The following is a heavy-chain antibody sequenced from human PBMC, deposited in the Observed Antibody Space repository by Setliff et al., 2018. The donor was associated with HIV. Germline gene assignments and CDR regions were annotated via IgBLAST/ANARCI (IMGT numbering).Heavy chain of an antibody. Sequence: SETLSLTCSVSGGSISRVGYYWSWIRQSPGKGLEWIGYVHYSGNTRYNPSLKSRVTISVDTSKNKFSLKLSSVTAADTAVYYCARRGDSSSYLYAFEIWGQGTMVTVSS. V-gene: IGHV4-61*08. CDR3: ARRGDSSSYLYAFEI. CDR1: GGSISRVGYY. D-gene: IGHD3-22*01. CDR2: VHYSGNT. J-gene: IGHJ3*02.